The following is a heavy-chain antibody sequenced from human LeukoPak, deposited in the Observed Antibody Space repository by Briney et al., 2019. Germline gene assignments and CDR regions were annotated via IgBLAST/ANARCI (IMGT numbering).Heavy chain of an antibody. V-gene: IGHV3-7*01. J-gene: IGHJ4*02. Sequence: GGSLRLPCAASGFDFFSSWMNWVRQAPGKGLEWVANMKPDGRKKYYVDSVKGRFTISRDNAKNSVFLQMNSLRAEDTAVYYCARTRNWNDYFVWGQGTLVTVSS. D-gene: IGHD1-1*01. CDR3: ARTRNWNDYFV. CDR1: GFDFFSSW. CDR2: MKPDGRKK.